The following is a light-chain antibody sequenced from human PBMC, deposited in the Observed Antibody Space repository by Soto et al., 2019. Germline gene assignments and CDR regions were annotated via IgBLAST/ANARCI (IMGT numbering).Light chain of an antibody. V-gene: IGKV1-5*03. CDR1: QSISSW. Sequence: DIQMTQSPSTLSASVGDRVTITCRASQSISSWLAWYQQKPGKAPKLLIYKASSLESGVPSRFSGSGSGTEFTLTIGSLQHDDFATYYCKQYNSYPYTFGQGTNLEIK. J-gene: IGKJ2*01. CDR2: KAS. CDR3: KQYNSYPYT.